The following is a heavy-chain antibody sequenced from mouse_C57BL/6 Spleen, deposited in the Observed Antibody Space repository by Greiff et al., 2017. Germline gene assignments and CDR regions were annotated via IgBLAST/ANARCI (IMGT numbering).Heavy chain of an antibody. CDR1: GYTFTSYW. J-gene: IGHJ2*01. CDR3: ASPHYYGSPLDY. Sequence: QVQLKQPGTELVKPGASVKLSCKASGYTFTSYWMHWVKQRPGQGLEWIGNINPSNGGTNYNEKFKSKATLTVDKSSSTAYMQLSSLTSEDSAVYYCASPHYYGSPLDYWGQGTTLTVSS. D-gene: IGHD1-1*01. CDR2: INPSNGGT. V-gene: IGHV1-53*01.